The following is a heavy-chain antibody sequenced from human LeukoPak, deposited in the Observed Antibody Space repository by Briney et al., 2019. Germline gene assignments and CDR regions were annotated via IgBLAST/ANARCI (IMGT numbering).Heavy chain of an antibody. J-gene: IGHJ5*02. V-gene: IGHV3-11*04. CDR3: ARDAVEMATYNWFDP. D-gene: IGHD5-24*01. CDR1: GFTFSDYY. Sequence: PGGSLRLSCAASGFTFSDYYMSWIRQAPGKGLEWVSYISSSGSTIYYADSVKGRFTISRDNAKNSLYPQMNSLRAEDTAVYYCARDAVEMATYNWFDPWGQGTLVTVSS. CDR2: ISSSGSTI.